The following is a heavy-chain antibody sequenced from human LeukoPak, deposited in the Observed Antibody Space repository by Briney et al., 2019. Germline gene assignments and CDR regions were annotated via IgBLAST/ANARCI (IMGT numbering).Heavy chain of an antibody. D-gene: IGHD3-10*01. J-gene: IGHJ4*02. CDR1: GGSISSGSYY. Sequence: SETLSLTCTVSGGSISSGSYYWSWIRQPAGKGLEWIGRIYTSGSTNYDPSLKSRVTISVDTSKNQFSLKLSSVTAADTAVYYCAGNYYGSGSYYSEDRYWGQGTLVTVSS. CDR2: IYTSGST. V-gene: IGHV4-61*02. CDR3: AGNYYGSGSYYSEDRY.